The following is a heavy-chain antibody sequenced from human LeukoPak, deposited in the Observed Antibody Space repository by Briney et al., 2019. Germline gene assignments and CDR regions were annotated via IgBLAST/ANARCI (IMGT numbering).Heavy chain of an antibody. Sequence: GGSLRLSCAASGFTFNRHWMSWVRQAPGKGLEWVATIRYDGGQMYYVDSVKGRFIISRDNAKNSLSLQMNSLRAEDTAVYYCAKVMVRGVTDAFDIWGQGTMVTVSS. V-gene: IGHV3-7*03. J-gene: IGHJ3*02. CDR2: IRYDGGQM. D-gene: IGHD3-10*01. CDR1: GFTFNRHW. CDR3: AKVMVRGVTDAFDI.